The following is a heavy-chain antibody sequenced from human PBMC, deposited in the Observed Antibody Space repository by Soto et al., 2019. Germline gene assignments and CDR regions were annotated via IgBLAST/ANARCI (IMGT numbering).Heavy chain of an antibody. V-gene: IGHV1-2*04. J-gene: IGHJ5*02. CDR3: AREGAVAGPGWFDP. D-gene: IGHD6-19*01. CDR2: INPNSGDT. CDR1: GYTFAGYY. Sequence: QVQLVQSGAEVKKPGASVKVSCKASGYTFAGYYMHWVRQAPGQGLEWMGWINPNSGDTNYAQKFQGWVTMTRDTSISTAYMELSRLRSDDTAVYYCAREGAVAGPGWFDPWGQGTLVTVSS.